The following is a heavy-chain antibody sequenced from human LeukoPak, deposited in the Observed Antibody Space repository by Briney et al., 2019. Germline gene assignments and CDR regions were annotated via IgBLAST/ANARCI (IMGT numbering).Heavy chain of an antibody. CDR2: IIPIFGTA. D-gene: IGHD2-2*01. J-gene: IGHJ4*02. Sequence: EASVKVSCKASGGTFSSYTISWVRQAPGQGLEWMGRIIPIFGTANYAQKFQGRVTITTDESTSTAYMELSSLRSEDTAVYYCAREDIVVVPAANLLWGQGTLVTVSS. CDR3: AREDIVVVPAANLL. CDR1: GGTFSSYT. V-gene: IGHV1-69*05.